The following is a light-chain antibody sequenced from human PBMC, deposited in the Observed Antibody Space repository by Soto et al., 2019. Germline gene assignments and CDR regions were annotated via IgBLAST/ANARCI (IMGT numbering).Light chain of an antibody. Sequence: QYVLTQPPSVYGAPGQRITISCTGSSSNIGAGYDVHWYQQVPGTAPKLLMYGNANRPSGVPDRFSGSKSGTSASLAITGLQADDEAEYYCQSYDSSLSGDVVFGGGTKLTVL. CDR1: SSNIGAGYD. CDR2: GNA. CDR3: QSYDSSLSGDVV. V-gene: IGLV1-40*01. J-gene: IGLJ2*01.